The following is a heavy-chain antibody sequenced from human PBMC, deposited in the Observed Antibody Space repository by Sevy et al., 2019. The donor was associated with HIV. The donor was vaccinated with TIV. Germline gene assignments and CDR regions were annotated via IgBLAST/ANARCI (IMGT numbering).Heavy chain of an antibody. Sequence: GGSLRLSCAASGFTFSDYYMSWIRQAPGKGLEWVSYISSSGSTIYYADSVKGRFTISRDNAKKSLYLQMNSLRAEDTAMYYCARAYDFWSGYSDAIDIWGQGTMVTVSS. CDR1: GFTFSDYY. J-gene: IGHJ3*02. CDR3: ARAYDFWSGYSDAIDI. CDR2: ISSSGSTI. V-gene: IGHV3-11*01. D-gene: IGHD3-3*01.